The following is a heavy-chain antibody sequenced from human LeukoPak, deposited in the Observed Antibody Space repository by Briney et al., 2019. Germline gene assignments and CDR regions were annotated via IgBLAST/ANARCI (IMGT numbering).Heavy chain of an antibody. CDR2: ISGNGAGT. D-gene: IGHD3-10*01. CDR3: ARDGVLMNRKFYFDS. V-gene: IGHV3-23*01. CDR1: GFIFSNYA. J-gene: IGHJ4*02. Sequence: PGGSLRLSCAASGFIFSNYAMTWVRQAPGEGLEWVSTISGNGAGTYFADSVKGRFTISRDNSNNTLYLQMDSLRAEDTAVYFCARDGVLMNRKFYFDSWGQGTLVTVFS.